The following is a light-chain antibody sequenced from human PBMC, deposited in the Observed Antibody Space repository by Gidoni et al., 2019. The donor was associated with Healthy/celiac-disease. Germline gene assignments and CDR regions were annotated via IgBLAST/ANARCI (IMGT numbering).Light chain of an antibody. V-gene: IGKV1-39*01. CDR3: QQSYSTPRS. CDR1: QSISSY. J-gene: IGKJ4*01. Sequence: EIQMTQSTSSLSASVGDRVTITCRASQSISSYLNWYQQKPGKAPKLLIYAASSLQSGVPSRFSGSGSGTDFTLTISSLQPEDFATYYCQQSYSTPRSFGGGTKVEIK. CDR2: AAS.